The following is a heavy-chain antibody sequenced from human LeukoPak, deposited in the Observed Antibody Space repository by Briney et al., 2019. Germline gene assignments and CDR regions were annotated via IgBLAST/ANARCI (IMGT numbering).Heavy chain of an antibody. CDR3: AKDNGLRTYGDYPTDY. CDR2: ISGSGGST. D-gene: IGHD4-17*01. V-gene: IGHV3-23*01. J-gene: IGHJ4*02. CDR1: GFTFSSYA. Sequence: PGGSLRLSCAASGFTFSSYAMSWVRQAPGKGLEWVSAISGSGGSTYYADSVKGRFTISRDNSKNTLYLQMNSLRAEDTAVYYCAKDNGLRTYGDYPTDYWGQGTLVTVSS.